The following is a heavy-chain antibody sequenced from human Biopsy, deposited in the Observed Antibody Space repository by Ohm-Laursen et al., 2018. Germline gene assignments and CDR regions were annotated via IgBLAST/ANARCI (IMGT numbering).Heavy chain of an antibody. D-gene: IGHD2/OR15-2a*01. CDR3: ARVFCTSTTCYGLLDN. J-gene: IGHJ4*02. CDR2: ISPYNDKT. V-gene: IGHV1-18*01. CDR1: GYTFTSYD. Sequence: ASVKVSCNASGYTFTSYDISWVRQAPGQGLEWIGWISPYNDKTSYPPKLQDRVTMTADTSTNTAHMELRSLRSDDTAVYYCARVFCTSTTCYGLLDNWGQGTVVTVSS.